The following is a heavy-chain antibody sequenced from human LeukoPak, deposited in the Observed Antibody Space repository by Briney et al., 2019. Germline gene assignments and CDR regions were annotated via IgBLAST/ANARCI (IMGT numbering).Heavy chain of an antibody. CDR2: IXXXGXX. J-gene: IGHJ4*02. CDR1: GGSISIYY. CDR3: VRDRELNY. D-gene: IGHD3-10*01. Sequence: SETLSLTCTVSGGSISIYYWSWIRQPPGKGLEWIGYIXXXGXXXXXPSXXXRVTISVDTSKNQFSLNLGSVTAADTAVYYCVRDRELNYWGQGTLVTVSS. V-gene: IGHV4-59*01.